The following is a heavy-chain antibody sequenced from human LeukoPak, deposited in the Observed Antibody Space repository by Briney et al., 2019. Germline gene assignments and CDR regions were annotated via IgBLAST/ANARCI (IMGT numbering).Heavy chain of an antibody. CDR1: GFTSGFTFSNYG. J-gene: IGHJ4*02. V-gene: IGHV3-30*18. D-gene: IGHD1-1*01. CDR2: ISYDGNNI. CDR3: AKDQWGGTYGSHADY. Sequence: GGSLRLSCAASGFTSGFTFSNYGMHWIRQAPGKGLEWVAFISYDGNNIYYADSVKGRFTISRDNSKNTLFLQVHSLRNEDTAVYYCAKDQWGGTYGSHADYWGQGTLVTVSS.